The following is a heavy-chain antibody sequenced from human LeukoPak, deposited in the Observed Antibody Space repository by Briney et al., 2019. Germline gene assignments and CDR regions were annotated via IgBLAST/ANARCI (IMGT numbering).Heavy chain of an antibody. D-gene: IGHD5-18*01. V-gene: IGHV3-49*03. CDR3: TRAPGYSYGYALRDAFDI. J-gene: IGHJ3*02. CDR2: IRSKAYGGTT. CDR1: GFTFGDYA. Sequence: GGSLRLSCTASGFTFGDYAMSWFRQAPGKGLEWVGFIRSKAYGGTTEYAASVKGRFTISRDDSKSIAYLQMNSLKTEDTAVYYCTRAPGYSYGYALRDAFDIWGQGTMVTVSS.